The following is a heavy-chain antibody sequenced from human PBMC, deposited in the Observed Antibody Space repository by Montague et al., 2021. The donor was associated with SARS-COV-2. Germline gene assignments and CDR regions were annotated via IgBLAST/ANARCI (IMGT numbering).Heavy chain of an antibody. J-gene: IGHJ6*02. CDR2: ISSSSSYI. Sequence: SLRLSCAASGFTFSSYSMNWVRQAPGKGLEWVSSISSSSSYIYYADSVKGRFTISRDNAKNSLYLQMNSLRAEDTAVYYCAGDIDIVVVPAATAIYYYGMDVWGQGTTVTVSS. V-gene: IGHV3-21*01. CDR1: GFTFSSYS. D-gene: IGHD2-2*01. CDR3: AGDIDIVVVPAATAIYYYGMDV.